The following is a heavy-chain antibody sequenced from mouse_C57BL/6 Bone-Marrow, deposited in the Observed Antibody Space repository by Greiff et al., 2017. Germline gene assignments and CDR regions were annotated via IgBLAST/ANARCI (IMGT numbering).Heavy chain of an antibody. V-gene: IGHV1-15*01. Sequence: QVHVKQSGAELVRPGASVTLSCKASGYTFTDYEMHWVKQTPVHGLEWIGAIDPETGGTAYNQKFKGKAILTADKSSSTAYMELRSLTSEDSAVYYCTMYLCFDYWGQGTTLTVSS. CDR3: TMYLCFDY. J-gene: IGHJ2*01. D-gene: IGHD5-1*01. CDR1: GYTFTDYE. CDR2: IDPETGGT.